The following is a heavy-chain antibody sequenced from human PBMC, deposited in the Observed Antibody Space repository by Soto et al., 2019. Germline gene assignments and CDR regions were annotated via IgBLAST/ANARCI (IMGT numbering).Heavy chain of an antibody. Sequence: GGSLRLSCAASGFTFSSYGMHWVRQAPGKGLEWVAVIWYDGSNKYYADSVKGRFTISRDNSKNTLYLQMNSLRAEDTAVYYCARNKLGMDYYYYGMDVWGQGTTVTVSS. CDR3: ARNKLGMDYYYYGMDV. CDR1: GFTFSSYG. CDR2: IWYDGSNK. V-gene: IGHV3-33*01. D-gene: IGHD7-27*01. J-gene: IGHJ6*02.